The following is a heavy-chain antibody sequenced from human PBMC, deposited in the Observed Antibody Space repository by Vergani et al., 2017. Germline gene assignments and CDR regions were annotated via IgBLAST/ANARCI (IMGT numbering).Heavy chain of an antibody. CDR1: GGSISSSGYY. J-gene: IGHJ3*02. CDR2: IYYSGGT. CDR3: ARDSGFLPMEAFDI. V-gene: IGHV4-31*03. Sequence: QVQLQESGPGLVKPSQTLSLTCTVSGGSISSSGYYWSWIRQHPGKGLEWIGYIYYSGGTYYNPSLKSRVTISVDTSKNQFSLKLSSVTAADTAVYYCARDSGFLPMEAFDIWGQGTMVTVSS. D-gene: IGHD3-22*01.